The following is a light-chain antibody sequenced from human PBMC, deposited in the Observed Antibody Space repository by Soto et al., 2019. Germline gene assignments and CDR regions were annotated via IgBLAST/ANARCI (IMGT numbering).Light chain of an antibody. J-gene: IGLJ1*01. Sequence: QSVLTQPASVSGSPGQSITISCTGTTSDVGASKYVSWYQHHPGKGPKLILYEVSNRPSGVSTRFSGSKSGNTASLTISGPHAENEADYFCSSYASGNTLFVFGTGTKLTVL. CDR2: EVS. V-gene: IGLV2-14*01. CDR1: TSDVGASKY. CDR3: SSYASGNTLFV.